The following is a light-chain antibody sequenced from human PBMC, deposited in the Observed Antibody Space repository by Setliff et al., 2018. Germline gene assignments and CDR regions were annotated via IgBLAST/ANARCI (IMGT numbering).Light chain of an antibody. CDR3: CSYAGSNTFIV. Sequence: QSALAQPASVYGSPGQSITISCTGTNSDVWTYNLVSWYQQHPGKAPKLMIFGVTKRPSGVSDRFSGSKSGNTASLTISGLQTEDEAYYYCCSYAGSNTFIVFGGGTKVTVL. CDR2: GVT. CDR1: NSDVWTYNL. J-gene: IGLJ2*01. V-gene: IGLV2-23*02.